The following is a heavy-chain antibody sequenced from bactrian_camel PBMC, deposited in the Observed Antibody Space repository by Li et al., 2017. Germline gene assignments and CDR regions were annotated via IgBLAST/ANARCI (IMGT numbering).Heavy chain of an antibody. J-gene: IGHJ4*01. V-gene: IGHV3S9*01. D-gene: IGHD5*01. CDR2: MDSDGST. CDR3: AADFVSTLSSMGWVRTPDYTY. Sequence: VQLVESGGGSVQVGGSLRLACTASGFTCSNYCMAWFRQVPGKGTEGVAAMDSDGSTSYAPFVKGRFTISRDYAKNTVYLQMNSLKPEDTAMYYCAADFVSTLSSMGWVRTPDYTYRGQGTQVTVS. CDR1: GFTCSNYC.